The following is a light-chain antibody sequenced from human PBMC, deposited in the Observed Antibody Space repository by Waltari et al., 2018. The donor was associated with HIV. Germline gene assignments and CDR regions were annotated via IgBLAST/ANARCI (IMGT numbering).Light chain of an antibody. CDR3: SSYTSSSTVV. Sequence: QSALTQPASVSGSPGQSITISCPGTSSDVGGYNYVPWYQQHPGKAPKLMIYEVSNRPSGVSNRFSGSKSGNTASLTISGLQAEDEADYYCSSYTSSSTVVFGGGTKLTVL. CDR1: SSDVGGYNY. J-gene: IGLJ2*01. CDR2: EVS. V-gene: IGLV2-14*01.